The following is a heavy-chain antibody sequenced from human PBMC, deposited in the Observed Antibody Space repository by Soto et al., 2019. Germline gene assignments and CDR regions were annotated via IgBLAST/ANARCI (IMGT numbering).Heavy chain of an antibody. CDR2: IIPFLGTT. J-gene: IGHJ4*02. CDR3: AREGYTSSSIHSFLDS. V-gene: IGHV1-69*08. D-gene: IGHD6-6*01. Sequence: VRQAPGQGLEWMGRIIPFLGTTNYAQNFQDRLTVTADTSTNTAFMELSSLRSDDTAVYYCAREGYTSSSIHSFLDSWGQGTLVTVS.